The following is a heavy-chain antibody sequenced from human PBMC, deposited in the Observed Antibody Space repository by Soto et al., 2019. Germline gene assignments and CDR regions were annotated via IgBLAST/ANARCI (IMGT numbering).Heavy chain of an antibody. CDR2: IIPIFGTA. V-gene: IGHV1-69*13. CDR3: ASDPMTTVYYYYGMDV. D-gene: IGHD4-4*01. CDR1: GGTFSSYA. J-gene: IGHJ6*02. Sequence: SVKVSCKASGGTFSSYAISWVRQAPGQGLEWMGGIIPIFGTANYAQKFQGRVTITADESTSTAYMELSSLRSEDTAVYYCASDPMTTVYYYYGMDVWGQGTTVTVSS.